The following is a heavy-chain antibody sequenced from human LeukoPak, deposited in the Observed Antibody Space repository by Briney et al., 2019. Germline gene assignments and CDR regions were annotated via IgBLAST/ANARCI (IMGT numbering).Heavy chain of an antibody. CDR3: ARGRLPKYYFDS. CDR1: GFTFSTYA. J-gene: IGHJ4*02. D-gene: IGHD4-11*01. Sequence: GGSLRLSCAASGFTFSTYAISWVRQAPGKGLEWVSGVSGGGDNTYYADCVKGRLTVSRDNSKSPVYLQMNSLRVEDTAVYYCARGRLPKYYFDSWGQGTLVTVSS. CDR2: VSGGGDNT. V-gene: IGHV3-23*01.